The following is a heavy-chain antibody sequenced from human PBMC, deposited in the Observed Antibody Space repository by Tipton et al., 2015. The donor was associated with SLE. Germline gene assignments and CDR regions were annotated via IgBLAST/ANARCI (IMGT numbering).Heavy chain of an antibody. CDR2: INHSGST. V-gene: IGHV4-34*01. Sequence: TLSLTCAVYGGSFSGYYWSWIRQPPGKGLEWIGEINHSGSTNYNPPLKSRVTISVDTSKNQFSLKLSSVTAADTAVYYCARLPVGATPPYYYYYMAVWGKGTTVTVSS. J-gene: IGHJ6*03. CDR1: GGSFSGYY. CDR3: ARLPVGATPPYYYYYMAV. D-gene: IGHD1-26*01.